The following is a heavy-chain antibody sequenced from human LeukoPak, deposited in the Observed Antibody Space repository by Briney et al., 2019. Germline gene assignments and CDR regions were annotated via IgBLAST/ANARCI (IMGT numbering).Heavy chain of an antibody. CDR2: ISSTSRSYI. Sequence: GGSLRLSCAASGFTFSSYEMNWVRQAPGKGLEWVSSISSTSRSYIYYADSVKGRFTISRDNAKNSLYLQMNSLRAEDTAVYYCAREHSGYDFPGRDYYYMDVWGKGTTVTVSS. V-gene: IGHV3-21*01. CDR1: GFTFSSYE. CDR3: AREHSGYDFPGRDYYYMDV. D-gene: IGHD5-12*01. J-gene: IGHJ6*03.